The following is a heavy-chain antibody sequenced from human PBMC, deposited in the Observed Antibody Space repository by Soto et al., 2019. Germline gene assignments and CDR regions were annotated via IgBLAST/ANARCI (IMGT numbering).Heavy chain of an antibody. CDR2: ISAYNGNT. CDR3: ASIMVRGVTLPYYYSGMAV. D-gene: IGHD3-10*01. J-gene: IGHJ6*02. V-gene: IGHV1-18*01. CDR1: GYTFTSYG. Sequence: ASVKVSCKASGYTFTSYGISWVRQAPGQGLEWMGWISAYNGNTNYAQKLQGRVTMTTDTSTSTAYMELRSLRSDDTAVYYCASIMVRGVTLPYYYSGMAVGAKGPRSPSP.